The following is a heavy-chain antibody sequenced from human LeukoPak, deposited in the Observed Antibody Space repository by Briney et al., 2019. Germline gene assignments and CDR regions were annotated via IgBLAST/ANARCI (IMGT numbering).Heavy chain of an antibody. D-gene: IGHD3/OR15-3a*01. CDR1: GFTFSSYY. V-gene: IGHV3-21*01. J-gene: IGHJ4*02. CDR3: ARKGTDTSASRFDY. Sequence: PGGSLRLSCAASGFTFSSYYMNWVRQAPGKGLEWVSSISSSSSDMRYADALKGRFTISRDNAKSLLYLQTNSLRAEDTAVYYCARKGTDTSASRFDYWGQGTLVTVSS. CDR2: ISSSSSDM.